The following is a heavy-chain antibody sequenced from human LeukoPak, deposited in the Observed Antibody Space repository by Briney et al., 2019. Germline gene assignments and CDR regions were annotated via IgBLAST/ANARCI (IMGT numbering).Heavy chain of an antibody. V-gene: IGHV1-2*06. CDR1: GYTFTGYY. CDR3: AGDLSPTMIVGTARLQH. D-gene: IGHD3-22*01. J-gene: IGHJ1*01. CDR2: INPNSGGT. Sequence: ASVKVSCKASGYTFTGYYMHWVRQAPGQGLEWMGRINPNSGGTNYAQKFQGRVTMTRDTSISTAYMELSRLRSDDTAVYYCAGDLSPTMIVGTARLQHWGQGTLVTVSS.